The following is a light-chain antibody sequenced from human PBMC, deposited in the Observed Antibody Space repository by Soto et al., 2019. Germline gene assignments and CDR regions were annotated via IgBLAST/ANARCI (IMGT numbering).Light chain of an antibody. CDR2: DAS. CDR3: HQRSNWPPYT. CDR1: QSVSSY. V-gene: IGKV3-11*01. Sequence: EIVLTQSPATLSLSPGERATLSCRASQSVSSYLAWYQQKPGQAPRLLIHDASNRATGIPARFSGSGSGTDVTLTTSSLQPEDFSAYYCHQRSNWPPYTFGQGTKLEIK. J-gene: IGKJ2*01.